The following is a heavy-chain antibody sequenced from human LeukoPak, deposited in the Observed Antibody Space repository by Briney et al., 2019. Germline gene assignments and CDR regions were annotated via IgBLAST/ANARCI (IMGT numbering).Heavy chain of an antibody. CDR2: INPDSGVA. J-gene: IGHJ4*02. Sequence: ASVQVSCKTSGYTFTASFIHWVRQAPGQGLEWMGWINPDSGVAKYAQNFQGRVTMTRDTSTSTASMEMRSLKSDDTAVYYCARDFGSSSTWYEFDYWGQGTLVTVSS. V-gene: IGHV1-2*02. CDR3: ARDFGSSSTWYEFDY. D-gene: IGHD6-13*01. CDR1: GYTFTASF.